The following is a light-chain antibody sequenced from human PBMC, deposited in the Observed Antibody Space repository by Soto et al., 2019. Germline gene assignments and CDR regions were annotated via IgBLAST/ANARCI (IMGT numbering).Light chain of an antibody. CDR2: GAS. Sequence: VLTQSPGTLSLSPGERATLSGRASQSVSSNYLAWYQQKPGQAPRLLIYGASSRATGIPDRFSGSGSGTDFTLTISRLEPEDFAVYYCQQYGSSPLITFGQGTRLEIK. J-gene: IGKJ5*01. CDR1: QSVSSNY. CDR3: QQYGSSPLIT. V-gene: IGKV3-20*01.